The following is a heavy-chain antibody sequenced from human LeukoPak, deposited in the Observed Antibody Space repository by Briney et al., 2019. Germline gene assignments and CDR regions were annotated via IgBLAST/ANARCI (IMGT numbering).Heavy chain of an antibody. CDR2: IIPILGIA. CDR1: GGTFSSYA. D-gene: IGHD3-22*01. V-gene: IGHV1-69*04. Sequence: SVKVSCKASGGTFSSYAISWVRQAPGQGLEWMGRIIPILGIANYAQKFQGRVTITADKSTSTAYIELSSLRSEDTAVYYCARDRKYYDSSGHYPWSQGTLVTVSS. J-gene: IGHJ5*02. CDR3: ARDRKYYDSSGHYP.